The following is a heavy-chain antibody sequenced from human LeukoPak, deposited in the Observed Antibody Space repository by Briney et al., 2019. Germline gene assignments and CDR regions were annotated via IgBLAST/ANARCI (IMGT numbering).Heavy chain of an antibody. V-gene: IGHV1-46*01. CDR3: SRSPGKDNSPHVWVNWFDP. CDR1: GYTFTSYY. J-gene: IGHJ5*02. Sequence: ASVKVSCKASGYTFTSYYMHWVRQAPGQGLEWMGIINPSGGSTSYAQKFQGRVTMTRDMSTSTVYMELSSLRSEDTAVYYCSRSPGKDNSPHVWVNWFDPWGQGTLVTVSS. D-gene: IGHD1-14*01. CDR2: INPSGGST.